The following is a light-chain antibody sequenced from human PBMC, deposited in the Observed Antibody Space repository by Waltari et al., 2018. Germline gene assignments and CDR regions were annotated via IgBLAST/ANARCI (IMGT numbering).Light chain of an antibody. V-gene: IGLV4-69*01. Sequence: QIVLTQSPSASASLGASVKLTCTPSSGHSSYAIVWHQQQPQKGPRYLMNLNTDGSHSKGDGIPDRFSGSRSGAEGYLTISSLQSDDEADYYCQTWGTGIMVFGGGTKLTVL. CDR1: SGHSSYA. CDR3: QTWGTGIMV. CDR2: LNTDGSH. J-gene: IGLJ3*02.